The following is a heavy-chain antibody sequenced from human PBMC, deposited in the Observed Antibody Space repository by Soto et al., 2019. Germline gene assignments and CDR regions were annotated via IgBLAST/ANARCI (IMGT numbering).Heavy chain of an antibody. V-gene: IGHV4-39*01. CDR2: IYYSGST. CDR3: ARLLDWSGYYRGATIDY. J-gene: IGHJ4*02. D-gene: IGHD3-3*01. Sequence: QLQLQESGPGLVKPSETLSLTCTVSGGSISSSSYYWGWIRQPPGKGLEWIGSIYYSGSTYYNPSLKSRVTISVDTSKNQFSLKLSSVTAADTAVYYCARLLDWSGYYRGATIDYWGQGTLVTVSS. CDR1: GGSISSSSYY.